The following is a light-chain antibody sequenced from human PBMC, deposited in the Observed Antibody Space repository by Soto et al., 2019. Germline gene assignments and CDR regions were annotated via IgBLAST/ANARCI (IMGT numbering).Light chain of an antibody. V-gene: IGKV3-15*01. CDR1: QSVSTN. CDR3: QQYNDWSWT. CDR2: GAS. Sequence: EIVMTQSPATLSVSPGERVTLSCRASQSVSTNLAWYQQKPGQAPRLLIYGASTRATGIPARFSGSGSGTEFTLTISSLQSEDFAVYYCQQYNDWSWTFGQGTKVGIK. J-gene: IGKJ1*01.